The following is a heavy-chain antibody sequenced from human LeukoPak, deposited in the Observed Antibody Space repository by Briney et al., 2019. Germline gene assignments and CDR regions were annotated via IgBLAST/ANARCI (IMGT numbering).Heavy chain of an antibody. D-gene: IGHD6-13*01. J-gene: IGHJ1*01. CDR3: ARVTAGSS. CDR1: GYSFTGYY. V-gene: IGHV1-2*02. CDR2: INPNSGGT. Sequence: ASVKVSCKTSGYSFTGYYLHWLRRAPGQGLEWMGWINPNSGGTNYAQQFQGRVTMTRDTSINTVYMELSRLKSDDTALYYCARVTAGSSWGQGTLVTVSS.